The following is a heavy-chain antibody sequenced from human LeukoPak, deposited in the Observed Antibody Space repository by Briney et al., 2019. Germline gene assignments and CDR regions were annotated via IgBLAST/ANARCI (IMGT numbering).Heavy chain of an antibody. Sequence: GGSLRLSCAASGFTFSDNYMSWIRQAPGKGLEWLSYISGSSSYTNYADSVKGRFTISRDNSKNTLYLQMNSLRAEDTAVYYCARDSSGWYNYWGQGTLVTVSS. CDR1: GFTFSDNY. V-gene: IGHV3-11*06. J-gene: IGHJ4*02. CDR3: ARDSSGWYNY. CDR2: ISGSSSYT. D-gene: IGHD6-19*01.